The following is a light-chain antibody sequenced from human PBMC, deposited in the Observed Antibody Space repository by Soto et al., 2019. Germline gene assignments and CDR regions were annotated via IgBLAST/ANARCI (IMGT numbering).Light chain of an antibody. Sequence: QSALTQPASVSGSPGQSITISCTGTSSDVGGYNYVSWYQQHPGKAPKLMIYDVSNRPSGGSDRISGSRSGNSASLTISVLQSEEEADYDCSSFPRSSIVVLGRGTKLPV. CDR3: SSFPRSSIVV. V-gene: IGLV2-14*01. CDR2: DVS. J-gene: IGLJ2*01. CDR1: SSDVGGYNY.